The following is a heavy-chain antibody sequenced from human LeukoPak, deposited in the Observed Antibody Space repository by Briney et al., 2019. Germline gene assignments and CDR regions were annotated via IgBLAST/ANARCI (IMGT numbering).Heavy chain of an antibody. CDR1: GFTFSDYW. V-gene: IGHV3-74*01. CDR2: INTDGSST. J-gene: IGHJ6*03. Sequence: GGSLRLSCAASGFTFSDYWMHWVRQAPGKGLVWVSRINTDGSSTNYADSVKGRFTISRDNAKNTVYLQMNSLRAEDTAVYYCANGAFRLYYIDVWGKGTTVTVSS. D-gene: IGHD3-16*01. CDR3: ANGAFRLYYIDV.